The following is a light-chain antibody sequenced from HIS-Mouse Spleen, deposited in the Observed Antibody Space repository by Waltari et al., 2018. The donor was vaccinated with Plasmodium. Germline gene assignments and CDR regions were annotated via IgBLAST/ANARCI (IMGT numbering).Light chain of an antibody. CDR3: YSTDSSGNHRV. Sequence: SYELTQPPSVSVSPGQTARITCSGDALPKKYAYWYQQKSGQAPVPVIYEDSKRPSGIPGRFSGSSSGTMATLTISGGQVEDEADYYCYSTDSSGNHRVFGGGTKLTVL. V-gene: IGLV3-10*01. CDR2: EDS. J-gene: IGLJ3*02. CDR1: ALPKKY.